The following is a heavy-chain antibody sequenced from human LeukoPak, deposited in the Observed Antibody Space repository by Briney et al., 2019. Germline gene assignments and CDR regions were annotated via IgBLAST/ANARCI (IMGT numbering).Heavy chain of an antibody. V-gene: IGHV3-23*01. CDR1: GFTFSTYA. CDR3: AKTPIQYYFDY. Sequence: QPGGSLRLSCAASGFTFSTYAMSWVRQAPGKGLEWVSTISGSGDSTYYADSVKGRFTLSRDTSKNTLYLQMNSLRAEDTAIYYCAKTPIQYYFDYWGQGTLVTVSS. D-gene: IGHD2-2*02. J-gene: IGHJ4*02. CDR2: ISGSGDST.